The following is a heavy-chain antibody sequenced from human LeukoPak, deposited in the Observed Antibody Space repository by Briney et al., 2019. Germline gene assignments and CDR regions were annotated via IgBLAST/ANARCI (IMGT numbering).Heavy chain of an antibody. J-gene: IGHJ6*02. CDR1: DDSISDYY. V-gene: IGHV4-30-4*01. D-gene: IGHD5/OR15-5a*01. Sequence: SETLSLTCTVSDDSISDYYRGWIRQPPGKGLEWIGFISYSGNTYSTPSLESRLTISIDTAKNQFSLSLSSATAADTAVYFCAREIVSSYYYNGMDVWGQGTTVTVSS. CDR2: ISYSGNT. CDR3: AREIVSSYYYNGMDV.